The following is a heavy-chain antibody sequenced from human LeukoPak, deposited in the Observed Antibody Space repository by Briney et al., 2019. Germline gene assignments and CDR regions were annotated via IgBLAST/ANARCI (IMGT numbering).Heavy chain of an antibody. V-gene: IGHV1-8*01. Sequence: ASVNVSCKASGYTFTSYDINWVRQATGQGLEWMGWMNPNSGNTGYAQKFQGRVTMTRNTSISTAYMELSSLRSEDTAVYYCARTSSRARGSSVGYWGQGTLVTVSS. D-gene: IGHD2-2*01. CDR1: GYTFTSYD. J-gene: IGHJ4*02. CDR2: MNPNSGNT. CDR3: ARTSSRARGSSVGY.